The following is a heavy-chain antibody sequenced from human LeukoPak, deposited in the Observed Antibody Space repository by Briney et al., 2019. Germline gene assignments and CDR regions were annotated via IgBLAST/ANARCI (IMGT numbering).Heavy chain of an antibody. J-gene: IGHJ4*02. CDR3: ARADYGDYSIDS. D-gene: IGHD4-17*01. V-gene: IGHV4-59*01. CDR2: IYYSGST. Sequence: SETLSLTCTVSGDSFSTYYWSWIRQPPGKGLEWIGYIYYSGSTNFNPSLKSRVTMSIDTSKNQFSLKLSSVTAADTAVYYCARADYGDYSIDSWGQGTLVTVSS. CDR1: GDSFSTYY.